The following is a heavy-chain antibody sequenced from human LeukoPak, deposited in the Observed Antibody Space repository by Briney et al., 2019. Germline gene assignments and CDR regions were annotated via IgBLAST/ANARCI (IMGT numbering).Heavy chain of an antibody. CDR1: GFTFSSYS. CDR3: AKVGATAVLFDY. J-gene: IGHJ4*02. Sequence: PGGSLRLSCAASGFTFSSYSMNWVRQAPGKGLEWVSSISSSSSYIYYADSVKGRFTISRDNAKNSLYLQMNSLRAEDTAVYFCAKVGATAVLFDYWGQGTLVTVSS. D-gene: IGHD1-26*01. CDR2: ISSSSSYI. V-gene: IGHV3-21*04.